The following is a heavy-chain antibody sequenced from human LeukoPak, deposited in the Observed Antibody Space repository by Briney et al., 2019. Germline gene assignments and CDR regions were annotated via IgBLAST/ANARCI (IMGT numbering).Heavy chain of an antibody. D-gene: IGHD5-12*01. CDR1: GFTFSSYW. CDR3: TTDSGYDPVDY. CDR2: IKQDGSEK. Sequence: GGSLRLSCAAYGFTFSSYWMSWVRQAPGKGLEWVANIKQDGSEKYYVDSVKGRFTISRDNAKNSLYLQMNSLRAEVTAVYYCTTDSGYDPVDYWGQGTLVTVSS. J-gene: IGHJ4*02. V-gene: IGHV3-7*03.